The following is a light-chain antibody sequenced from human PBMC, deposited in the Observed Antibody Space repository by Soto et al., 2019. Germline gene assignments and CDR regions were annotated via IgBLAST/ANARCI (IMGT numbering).Light chain of an antibody. CDR3: QQYDNLPLT. V-gene: IGKV1-33*01. CDR1: QDISNY. CDR2: DAS. J-gene: IGKJ4*01. Sequence: DIQMTQSPSSLSASVGDRVTITCQASQDISNYLNWYQQKPGKAPKLLIYDASNLEAGVPSRFGGGGSGTDLTFTISSLQPEDIATYYCQQYDNLPLTFGGGTKVEIK.